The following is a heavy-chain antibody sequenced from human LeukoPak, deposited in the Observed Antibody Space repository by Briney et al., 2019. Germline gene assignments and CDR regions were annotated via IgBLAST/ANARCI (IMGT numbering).Heavy chain of an antibody. V-gene: IGHV3-66*02. CDR2: IYSGGSP. CDR1: GFTVSSNY. Sequence: GGSLRLSCTASGFTVSSNYMSWVRQAPGKGLGWVSVIYSGGSPYYADSVKGRFTISRDNSKNTLYLQMNSLRAEDTAVYYCARDADSSGYYYYMDVWGKGTTVTVSS. J-gene: IGHJ6*03. CDR3: ARDADSSGYYYYMDV. D-gene: IGHD3-22*01.